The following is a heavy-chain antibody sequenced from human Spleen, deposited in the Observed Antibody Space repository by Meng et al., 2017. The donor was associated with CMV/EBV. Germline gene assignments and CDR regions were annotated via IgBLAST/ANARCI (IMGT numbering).Heavy chain of an antibody. V-gene: IGHV1-2*02. J-gene: IGHJ4*02. Sequence: FTVYYRHGVRKAPGQSFEWMGWINPNSGGTNYAEKFQGRVTMTRETSSSTAFMELSGLTSDDTAVYYCARGGTLFEVVIVDLYFDYWGQGTLVTVSS. CDR1: FTVYY. D-gene: IGHD3-3*01. CDR3: ARGGTLFEVVIVDLYFDY. CDR2: INPNSGGT.